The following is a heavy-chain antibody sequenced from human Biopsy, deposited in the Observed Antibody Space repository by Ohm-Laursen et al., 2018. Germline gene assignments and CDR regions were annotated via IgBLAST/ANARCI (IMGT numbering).Heavy chain of an antibody. D-gene: IGHD2-8*02. CDR2: IYYSGST. V-gene: IGHV4-59*01. CDR1: GGSISSDY. J-gene: IGHJ6*02. Sequence: TLSLTCTVSGGSISSDYWSWIRQTPGKGLEWIGYIYYSGSTNYNPSLKSRVTISVDTSKNQFSLKLTSVTAADTAVYYCARDRIAYCTATSCDNFGLDVWGQGTTVTVSS. CDR3: ARDRIAYCTATSCDNFGLDV.